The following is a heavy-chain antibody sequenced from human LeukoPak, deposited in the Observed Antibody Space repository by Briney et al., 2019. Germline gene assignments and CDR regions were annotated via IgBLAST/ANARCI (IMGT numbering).Heavy chain of an antibody. CDR3: ARDGTCGGACKGAFDI. CDR1: GFTFSSHG. J-gene: IGHJ3*02. CDR2: LWYDGRTK. Sequence: GGSLRLSCAASGFTFSSHGMHWVRQAPGKGLEWVAVLWYDGRTKYYAESVKGRFTISRDNSKNTLYLQMNSLRAEDTAVYYCARDGTCGGACKGAFDIWGQGTMVTVSS. V-gene: IGHV3-33*01. D-gene: IGHD2-21*02.